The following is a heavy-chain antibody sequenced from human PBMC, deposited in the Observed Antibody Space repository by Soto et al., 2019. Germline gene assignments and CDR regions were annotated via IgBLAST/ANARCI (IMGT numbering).Heavy chain of an antibody. Sequence: GGSLRLSCAASGFTFSSYSMNWVRQAPGKGLEWVSSISSSSSYIYYADSVKGRFTISRNNAKNSLYLQMNSLRAEDTAVYYCARDRGQRDVYYDSSGYFNAGDYWGQGTLVTVSS. J-gene: IGHJ4*02. CDR3: ARDRGQRDVYYDSSGYFNAGDY. D-gene: IGHD3-22*01. CDR2: ISSSSSYI. V-gene: IGHV3-21*01. CDR1: GFTFSSYS.